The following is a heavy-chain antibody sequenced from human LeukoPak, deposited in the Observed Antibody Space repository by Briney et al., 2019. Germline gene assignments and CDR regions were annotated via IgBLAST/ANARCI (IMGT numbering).Heavy chain of an antibody. D-gene: IGHD3-10*01. Sequence: GGSLRLSCIASGFTFISHAMSWVRQTPVKGLEWVSTISRDNINTSYTDSVKGRFTISRDNSKNTLYLQMNSLRAADTAIYYCAKDQWEFLSWGQGTMVTVSS. CDR2: ISRDNINT. CDR3: AKDQWEFLS. V-gene: IGHV3-23*01. J-gene: IGHJ3*01. CDR1: GFTFISHA.